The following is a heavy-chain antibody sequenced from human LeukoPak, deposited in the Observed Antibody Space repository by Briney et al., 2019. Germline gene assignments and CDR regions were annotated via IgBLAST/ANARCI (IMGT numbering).Heavy chain of an antibody. V-gene: IGHV3-30-3*01. Sequence: GGSLRFSCAASGFSFSSYAMQWVRQAPGKGLEWVAVISYDGSNKYYADFVKGRFTISRDNSKNTLYLQMNSLRAEDTALYFCARDNSPSDGYILFDDWGQGTLVTVSS. J-gene: IGHJ5*02. CDR1: GFSFSSYA. D-gene: IGHD5-24*01. CDR3: ARDNSPSDGYILFDD. CDR2: ISYDGSNK.